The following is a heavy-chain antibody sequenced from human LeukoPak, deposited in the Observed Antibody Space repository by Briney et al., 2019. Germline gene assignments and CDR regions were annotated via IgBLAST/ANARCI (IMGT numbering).Heavy chain of an antibody. J-gene: IGHJ6*02. D-gene: IGHD3-10*01. Sequence: GGSLRLSRVVSGFNSEDHAMHWVRQAPGKGLEWVSGIYWSSSGTGYADSVKGRFTVSRDSAKNSLYLQMNSLRPEDTALYYCVKDMNPGGADVWGQGTTVTVSS. CDR2: IYWSSSGT. V-gene: IGHV3-9*02. CDR1: GFNSEDHA. CDR3: VKDMNPGGADV.